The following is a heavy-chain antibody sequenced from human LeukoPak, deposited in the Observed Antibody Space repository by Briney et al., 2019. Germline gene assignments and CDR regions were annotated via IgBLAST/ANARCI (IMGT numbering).Heavy chain of an antibody. CDR2: FYPANSDT. CDR1: GYTFTNYC. D-gene: IGHD2-21*01. Sequence: LRESLKIPCMGSGYTFTNYCIAWVRQMPGKGMEWVGFFYPANSDTRYSPSFQGQVTMSADKSINTAYLQWSSLKASDTAMYYCARRYDNTGYSDYWGQGTLVTVSS. V-gene: IGHV5-51*01. CDR3: ARRYDNTGYSDY. J-gene: IGHJ4*02.